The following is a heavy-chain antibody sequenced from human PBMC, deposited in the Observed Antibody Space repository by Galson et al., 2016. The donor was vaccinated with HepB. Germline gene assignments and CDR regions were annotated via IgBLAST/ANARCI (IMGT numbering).Heavy chain of an antibody. V-gene: IGHV1-18*01. CDR3: AKERGDCSGGTCRYHDAFDI. D-gene: IGHD2-15*01. CDR2: ISGYKGYT. Sequence: SVKVSCKASGYTFTDYGISWVRQAPGQGLEWMAWISGYKGYTKYAQKVQDRVTLSTDTSTSTAFMELGSLRSDDTAVYYCAKERGDCSGGTCRYHDAFDIWGQGTMVTVSS. CDR1: GYTFTDYG. J-gene: IGHJ3*02.